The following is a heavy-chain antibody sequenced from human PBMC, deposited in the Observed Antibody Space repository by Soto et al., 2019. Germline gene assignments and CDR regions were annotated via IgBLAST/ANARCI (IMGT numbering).Heavy chain of an antibody. Sequence: ASVKASCKTSGYTFTRYYIHWVRQAPGRGLEWMGWINPNSGDTKYAQRFQGRVTMTKDTSITTAYMELTRLRSDDTAVYFCARQLAYCGGDCYPEPVDYWGQGSLVTVSS. D-gene: IGHD2-21*02. J-gene: IGHJ4*02. CDR3: ARQLAYCGGDCYPEPVDY. V-gene: IGHV1-2*02. CDR2: INPNSGDT. CDR1: GYTFTRYY.